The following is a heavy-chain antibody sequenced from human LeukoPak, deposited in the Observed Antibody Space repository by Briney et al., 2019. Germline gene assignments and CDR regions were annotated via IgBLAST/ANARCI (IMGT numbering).Heavy chain of an antibody. CDR1: GRSISSYY. J-gene: IGHJ5*02. Sequence: SETLSLTCPVSGRSISSYYWSWIRQPPGKGLEWIGSIYDSGSTYYNPSLKSRVTISVDTSKNQFPLKLNSVTAADTAVYYCARHYGPWGQGTLVTVSS. CDR3: ARHYGP. CDR2: IYDSGST. V-gene: IGHV4-39*01. D-gene: IGHD3-10*01.